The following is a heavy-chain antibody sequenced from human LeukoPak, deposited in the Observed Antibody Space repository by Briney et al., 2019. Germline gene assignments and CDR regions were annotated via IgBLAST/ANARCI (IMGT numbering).Heavy chain of an antibody. Sequence: SETLSLTCTVSGYSLRSGYYWGWIRPAPGKGLEWSGSIYNSGSTYYKPSLKSRVTISVDMSKTQFSQKMSSVTPTDAAVYYCARAYSSSWYWNLIDPWGQGTLVTVSS. V-gene: IGHV4-38-2*02. CDR2: IYNSGST. CDR3: ARAYSSSWYWNLIDP. CDR1: GYSLRSGYY. D-gene: IGHD6-13*01. J-gene: IGHJ5*02.